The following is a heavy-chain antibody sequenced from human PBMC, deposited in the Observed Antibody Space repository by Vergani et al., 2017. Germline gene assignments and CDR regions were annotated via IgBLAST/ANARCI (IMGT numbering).Heavy chain of an antibody. CDR1: GGSISSGDYY. CDR3: AREYGSGSYYYYYGMDV. Sequence: QVQLQVSGPGLVKPSQTLSLTCTVSGGSISSGDYYWSWIRQPPGKGLEWIGYIYYSGSTYYNPSLKSRVTISVDTSKNQFSLKLSSVTAADTAVYYCAREYGSGSYYYYYGMDVWGQGTTVTVSS. J-gene: IGHJ6*02. CDR2: IYYSGST. D-gene: IGHD3-10*01. V-gene: IGHV4-30-4*01.